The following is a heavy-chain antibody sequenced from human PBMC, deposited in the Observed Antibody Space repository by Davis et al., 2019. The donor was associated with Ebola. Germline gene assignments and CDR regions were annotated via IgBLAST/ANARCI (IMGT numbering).Heavy chain of an antibody. J-gene: IGHJ4*02. V-gene: IGHV3-15*01. Sequence: GESLKISCAASGFTFSDYYMSWIRQAPGKGLEWVGRIKSKTDGGTTDYAAPVKGRFTISRDDSKNTLYLQMNSLKTEDTAVYYCTTDTTWNFYSYWGQGTLVTVSS. CDR2: IKSKTDGGTT. D-gene: IGHD1-7*01. CDR1: GFTFSDYY. CDR3: TTDTTWNFYSY.